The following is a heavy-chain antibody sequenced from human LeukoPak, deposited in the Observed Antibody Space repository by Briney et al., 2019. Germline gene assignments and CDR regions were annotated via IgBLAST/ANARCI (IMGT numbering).Heavy chain of an antibody. D-gene: IGHD3-22*01. CDR3: ACLTTADAFDI. CDR1: GGSISSYY. J-gene: IGHJ3*02. Sequence: SETLSLTCTVFGGSISSYYWSWIRQPPGKGLEWIGYIYDSGSTNYNPSLKSRVTISVDTSKNQFSLKLSSVTAPDTAVYYCACLTTADAFDIWGQGTMVTVSS. V-gene: IGHV4-59*01. CDR2: IYDSGST.